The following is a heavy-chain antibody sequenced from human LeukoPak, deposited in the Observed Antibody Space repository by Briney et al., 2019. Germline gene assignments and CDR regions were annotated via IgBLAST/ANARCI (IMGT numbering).Heavy chain of an antibody. V-gene: IGHV3-23*01. D-gene: IGHD2-2*01. CDR3: ARLPAAINGYFDP. J-gene: IGHJ5*02. Sequence: GGSLRLSCAASRFTFSSYAMSWVRQAPGKGLEWVSAISGGGGSTYYADSVKGRFTISRDNSKNTLCLQMNSLRAEDTAVYYCARLPAAINGYFDPWGQGTLVTVSS. CDR2: ISGGGGST. CDR1: RFTFSSYA.